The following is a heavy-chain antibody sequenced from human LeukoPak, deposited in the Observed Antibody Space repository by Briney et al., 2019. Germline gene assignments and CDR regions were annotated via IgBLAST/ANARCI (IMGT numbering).Heavy chain of an antibody. V-gene: IGHV3-74*01. CDR1: GFTFDDYA. CDR3: SRDFNGRNDF. D-gene: IGHD1-14*01. Sequence: GSLRLSCAASGFTFDDYAMHWARQGPGKGLVWVSRINPDGSRTDYAESVKGRFTISRDNAKNTLSLEMNSLGDEDTAVYYCSRDFNGRNDFWGQGTLVTVSS. CDR2: INPDGSRT. J-gene: IGHJ4*02.